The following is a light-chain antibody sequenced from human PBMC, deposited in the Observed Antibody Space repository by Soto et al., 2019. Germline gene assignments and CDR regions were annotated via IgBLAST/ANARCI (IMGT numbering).Light chain of an antibody. V-gene: IGKV2-28*01. J-gene: IGKJ1*01. CDR1: QNLLHSNGYNY. CDR2: LGS. CDR3: MQALQTPPT. Sequence: DIVMTQSPLSLPVTPGEPASISCRSSQNLLHSNGYNYLDWYLQKPGQSPQLLIFLGSNRASGVPDRFSGSGSGTDFTLKISRVEADDVGVYYCMQALQTPPTFGQGTKVEIK.